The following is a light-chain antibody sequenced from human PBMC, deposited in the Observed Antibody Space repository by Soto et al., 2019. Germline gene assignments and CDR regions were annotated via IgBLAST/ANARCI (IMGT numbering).Light chain of an antibody. Sequence: DSQMTQSPSTLSASVVYRVTITCRASQSTSSWLAWYQQKPGKAPKVLIYDVSSLESGVPSRFSGSGSGTEFTLTINSLQPDDFATYYCQQYNTYSGTFGQGTKVDIK. CDR1: QSTSSW. V-gene: IGKV1-5*01. CDR2: DVS. J-gene: IGKJ1*01. CDR3: QQYNTYSGT.